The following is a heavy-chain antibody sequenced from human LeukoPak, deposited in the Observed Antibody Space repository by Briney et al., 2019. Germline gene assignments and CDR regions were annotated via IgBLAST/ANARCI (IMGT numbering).Heavy chain of an antibody. Sequence: SVKVSCKASGGTFSSYAISWVRQAPGQGLEWMGGIIPIFGTANYAQKFQGRVTITADESTSTAYMEPSSLRSEDTAVYYCAREEESQDWFDPWGQGTLVTVSS. CDR2: IIPIFGTA. CDR3: AREEESQDWFDP. J-gene: IGHJ5*02. CDR1: GGTFSSYA. V-gene: IGHV1-69*13.